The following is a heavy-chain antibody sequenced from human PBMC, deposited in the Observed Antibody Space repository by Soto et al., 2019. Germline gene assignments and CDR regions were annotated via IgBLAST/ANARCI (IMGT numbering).Heavy chain of an antibody. CDR3: AKAGYYYFDY. CDR1: GFTFSNDA. D-gene: IGHD3-9*01. Sequence: GGSLRLSCAASGFTFSNDAMHWVRQAPGKGLEWVAVITYDGFTQNYADSVRGRFTVSRDNSKNTLYLQMNSLRAEDTAVYYCAKAGYYYFDYWGQGTLVTVS. V-gene: IGHV3-30*18. J-gene: IGHJ4*02. CDR2: ITYDGFTQ.